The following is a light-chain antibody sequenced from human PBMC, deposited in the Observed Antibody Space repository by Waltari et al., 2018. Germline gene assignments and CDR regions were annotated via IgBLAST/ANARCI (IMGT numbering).Light chain of an antibody. V-gene: IGKV3-20*01. CDR2: GAS. CDR3: QQYGSSILYT. Sequence: EVVLTQSPATLSLSPGESATLSCRASQSLTKRYLAWYQQKPGQAPRLRIYGASSRAAVIPDRFSGSGSGTDFTLIISRLEPDDFAVYYCQQYGSSILYTFGQGTKLEIK. J-gene: IGKJ2*01. CDR1: QSLTKRY.